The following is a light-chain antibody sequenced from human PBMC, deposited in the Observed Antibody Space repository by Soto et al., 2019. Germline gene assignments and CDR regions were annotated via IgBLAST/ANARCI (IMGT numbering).Light chain of an antibody. CDR3: RRYGTSLPLT. J-gene: IGKJ4*01. CDR1: QSVSSNY. V-gene: IGKV3-20*01. CDR2: GAS. Sequence: EIVLTQSPGTLSLSPGDRATLSCRASQSVSSNYLAWYQQKPGQAPRLLIFGASSRATGIPDRFSGSGSGTDFTLTISRLEPEDFAVYYCRRYGTSLPLTFGGGTKVDIK.